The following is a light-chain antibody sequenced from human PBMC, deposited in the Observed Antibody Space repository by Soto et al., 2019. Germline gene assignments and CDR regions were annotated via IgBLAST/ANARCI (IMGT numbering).Light chain of an antibody. CDR1: QSVSSSY. V-gene: IGKV3-20*01. CDR2: GAS. Sequence: EIVLTQSPGTLSLSPGERATLSCRASQSVSSSYLAWYQQKPGQAPRLLIYGASSRATGIPDRFSGSGSGTDFTLTISRLAPEDSAVYYCQQYGSSALTFGGGNKVEIK. J-gene: IGKJ4*01. CDR3: QQYGSSALT.